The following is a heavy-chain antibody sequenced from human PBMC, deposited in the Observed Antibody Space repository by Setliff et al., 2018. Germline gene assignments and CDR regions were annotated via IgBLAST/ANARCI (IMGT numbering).Heavy chain of an antibody. V-gene: IGHV4-61*09. CDR2: IYTSWST. CDR3: AKGDGGYPSDS. Sequence: SETLSLTCTVSGDSISSRRNYWGWFRQPAGKELEWIGQIYTSWSTNYSPSLKSRVTISIDKSKNQFSLSLTSVTAADTAVYYCAKGDGGYPSDSWGQGILVTVSS. J-gene: IGHJ4*02. D-gene: IGHD2-15*01. CDR1: GDSISSRRNY.